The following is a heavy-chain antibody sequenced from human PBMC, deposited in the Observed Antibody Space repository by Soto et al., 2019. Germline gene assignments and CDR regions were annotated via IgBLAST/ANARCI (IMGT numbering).Heavy chain of an antibody. J-gene: IGHJ4*02. D-gene: IGHD3-16*01. CDR1: GGSFSGYY. Sequence: PSETLSLTCAVYGGSFSGYYWSWIRQPPGKGLEWIGEINHSGSTNYNPSLKSRVTISVDTSKNQFSLKLSSVTAADTAVYYCARGSLGGAANWGQGTLVTVSS. CDR3: ARGSLGGAAN. V-gene: IGHV4-34*01. CDR2: INHSGST.